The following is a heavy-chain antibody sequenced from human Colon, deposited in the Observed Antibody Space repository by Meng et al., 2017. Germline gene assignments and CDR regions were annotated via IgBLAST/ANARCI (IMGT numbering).Heavy chain of an antibody. Sequence: GESLKISCAASGFTFSSYSMNWVRQAPGKGLEWVSSISSSSSYIYYADSVKGRFTISRDNAKNSLYLQMNSLRAEDTAVYYCARDLYYYDGSGKAEAFDIWGQGTMVTVSS. J-gene: IGHJ3*02. CDR2: ISSSSSYI. CDR3: ARDLYYYDGSGKAEAFDI. D-gene: IGHD3-22*01. CDR1: GFTFSSYS. V-gene: IGHV3-21*01.